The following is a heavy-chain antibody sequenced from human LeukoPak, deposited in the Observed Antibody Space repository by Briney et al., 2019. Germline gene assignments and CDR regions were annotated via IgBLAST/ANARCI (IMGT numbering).Heavy chain of an antibody. CDR3: AKDLANSWTIDY. CDR1: GFTFSDYY. V-gene: IGHV3-66*02. Sequence: GGSLRLSCAASGFTFSDYYMSWVRQAPGKGLEWVSVIYSGGSTYYADSVEGRFTISRDNSRNTLYLQMNSLSVEDTAFYYCAKDLANSWTIDYWGQGTLVTVSS. J-gene: IGHJ4*02. CDR2: IYSGGST. D-gene: IGHD1-1*01.